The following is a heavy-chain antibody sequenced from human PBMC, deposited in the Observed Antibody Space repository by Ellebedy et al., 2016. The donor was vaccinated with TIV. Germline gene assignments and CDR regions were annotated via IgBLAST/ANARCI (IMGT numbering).Heavy chain of an antibody. J-gene: IGHJ3*02. CDR1: GFTFSSYG. Sequence: GESLKISXAASGFTFSSYGMHWVRQAPGKGLEWVAVIWYDGSNKYYADSVKGRFTISRDNSKNTLYLQMNSLRAEDTAVYYCARDAYYYDPWGAFDIWGQGTMVTVSS. CDR2: IWYDGSNK. V-gene: IGHV3-33*01. D-gene: IGHD3-22*01. CDR3: ARDAYYYDPWGAFDI.